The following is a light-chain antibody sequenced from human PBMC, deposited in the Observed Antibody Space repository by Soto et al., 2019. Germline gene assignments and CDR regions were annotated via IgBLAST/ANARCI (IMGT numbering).Light chain of an antibody. CDR1: QSISFY. CDR2: AAS. J-gene: IGKJ5*01. Sequence: DIQMTQSPSSLSASVGDRVTITCRASQSISFYLNWYQQKPGNAPKVLIYAASNLETGVPSRFSGSGSGTDFSFTISSLQPEDSATYYCQQYDNLPITLGQGTRLEIK. CDR3: QQYDNLPIT. V-gene: IGKV1-33*01.